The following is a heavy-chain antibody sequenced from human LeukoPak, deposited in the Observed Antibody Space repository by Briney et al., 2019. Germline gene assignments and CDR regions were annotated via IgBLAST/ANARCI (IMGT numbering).Heavy chain of an antibody. CDR3: ARTDSEGHHRHYYYYYGIHV. CDR2: MIPYIGTA. J-gene: IGHJ6*04. CDR1: GGTFSGYA. Sequence: SVKVSCKASGGTFSGYAISWVRQAPGQGLEWMGGMIPYIGTANYAQKFQGRVTFTADKSTSTAYMERSSLRSEDTAVYYCARTDSEGHHRHYYYYYGIHVWGKGTTVTVSS. V-gene: IGHV1-69*06.